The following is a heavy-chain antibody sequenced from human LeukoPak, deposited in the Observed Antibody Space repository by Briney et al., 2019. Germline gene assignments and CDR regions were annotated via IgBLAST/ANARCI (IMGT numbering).Heavy chain of an antibody. CDR2: IKSKTDYGTT. D-gene: IGHD6-19*01. CDR1: GLTFSNAW. CDR3: TTAVAVAGSTYFDY. Sequence: PGGSLRLSCTASGLTFSNAWMSWVRQAPEKGLGWVGRIKSKTDYGTTDYAAPVKGRFTISRDDSKNALYLQMNSLKTEDTAVYYCTTAVAVAGSTYFDYWGQGTLVTVSS. V-gene: IGHV3-15*01. J-gene: IGHJ4*02.